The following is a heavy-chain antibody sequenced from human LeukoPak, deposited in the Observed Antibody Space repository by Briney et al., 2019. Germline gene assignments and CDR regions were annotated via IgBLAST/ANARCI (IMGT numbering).Heavy chain of an antibody. Sequence: GGSLRLSCAASAFTVSSNYMSWVRQAPGKGLEWVSVIYSGGSTYYADSVKGRFTISRDNSKNTLYLQMNSLRAEDTAVYYCARVPWQVRGLLDAFDIWGPGTMVTVSS. CDR1: AFTVSSNY. V-gene: IGHV3-66*01. CDR3: ARVPWQVRGLLDAFDI. D-gene: IGHD6-19*01. J-gene: IGHJ3*02. CDR2: IYSGGST.